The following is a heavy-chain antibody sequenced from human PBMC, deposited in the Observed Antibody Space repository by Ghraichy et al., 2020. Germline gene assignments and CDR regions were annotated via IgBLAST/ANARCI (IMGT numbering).Heavy chain of an antibody. V-gene: IGHV1-3*01. CDR2: INAGNGNT. CDR3: ARGRQQKKRITMIVVVTGTDAFDI. Sequence: ASVKVSCKASGYTFTSYAMHWVRQAPGQRLEWMGWINAGNGNTKYSQKFQGRVTITRDTSASTAYMELSSLRSEDTAVYYCARGRQQKKRITMIVVVTGTDAFDIWGQGTMVTVSS. D-gene: IGHD3-22*01. CDR1: GYTFTSYA. J-gene: IGHJ3*02.